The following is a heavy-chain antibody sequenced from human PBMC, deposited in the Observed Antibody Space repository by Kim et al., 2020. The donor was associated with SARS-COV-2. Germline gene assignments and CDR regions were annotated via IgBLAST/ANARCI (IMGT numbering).Heavy chain of an antibody. V-gene: IGHV3-11*03. D-gene: IGHD3-9*01. CDR3: AGQHHYDSLTGYELDY. J-gene: IGHJ4*02. Sequence: VKCRFTISRDNAKNSLYLQMNSVRAEDTAVYYCAGQHHYDSLTGYELDYWGQGTLVTVSS.